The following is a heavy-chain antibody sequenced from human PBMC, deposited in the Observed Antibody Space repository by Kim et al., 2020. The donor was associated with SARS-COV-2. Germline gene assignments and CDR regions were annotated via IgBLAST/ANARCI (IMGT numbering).Heavy chain of an antibody. CDR3: SGFEY. CDR2: IWYDGSKN. V-gene: IGHV3-33*01. Sequence: GGSLRLSCVASGFTFSSYNIHWVRQAPGKGLEWVALIWYDGSKNYYADSVEGRFTISGDNSKNTLYLQMNSLGAEDTAVYYCSGFEYWGQGTLVTVSS. J-gene: IGHJ4*02. CDR1: GFTFSSYN.